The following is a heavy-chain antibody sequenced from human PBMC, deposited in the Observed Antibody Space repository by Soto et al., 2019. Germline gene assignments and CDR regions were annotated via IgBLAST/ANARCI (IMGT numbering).Heavy chain of an antibody. CDR1: GFTFSSYA. D-gene: IGHD5-12*01. V-gene: IGHV3-23*01. Sequence: GESLKISCAASGFTFSSYAMSWVRQAPGKGLEWVSAISGSGGSTYYADSVKGRFTISRDNSKNTLYLQMNSLRAEDTAVYYCAKAREEMATTTFDYWGQGTLVTVSS. CDR3: AKAREEMATTTFDY. J-gene: IGHJ4*02. CDR2: ISGSGGST.